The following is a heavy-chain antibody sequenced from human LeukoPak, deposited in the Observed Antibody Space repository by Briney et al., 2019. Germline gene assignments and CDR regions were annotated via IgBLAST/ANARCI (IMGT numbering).Heavy chain of an antibody. V-gene: IGHV4-59*11. CDR2: IYYSGST. Sequence: PSETLSPTCTVSGGSISSHYWSWIRQPPGKGLEWIGYIYYSGSTNYNPSLKSRVTISVDTSKNQFSLKLSSVTAADTAVYYCARVRYCSSTSCYPGGSYFDYWGQGTLVTVSS. D-gene: IGHD2-2*01. J-gene: IGHJ4*02. CDR1: GGSISSHY. CDR3: ARVRYCSSTSCYPGGSYFDY.